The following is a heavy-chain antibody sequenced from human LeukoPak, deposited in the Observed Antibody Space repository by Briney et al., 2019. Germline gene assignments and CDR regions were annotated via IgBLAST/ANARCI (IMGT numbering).Heavy chain of an antibody. CDR2: IYYSGNT. Sequence: PSETLSLTCTVSGGSISSYYWSWIRQPPGKGLEWIGYIYYSGNTNYNPSLKSRVTISVDTSKIQFSLKLSSVTAADTAVYYCARVKYYYDSSDQAAFDIWGQGTMVTVSS. J-gene: IGHJ3*02. V-gene: IGHV4-59*01. CDR1: GGSISSYY. D-gene: IGHD3-22*01. CDR3: ARVKYYYDSSDQAAFDI.